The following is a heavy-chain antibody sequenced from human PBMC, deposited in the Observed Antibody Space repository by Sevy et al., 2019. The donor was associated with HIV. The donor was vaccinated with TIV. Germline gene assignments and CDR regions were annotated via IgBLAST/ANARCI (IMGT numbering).Heavy chain of an antibody. J-gene: IGHJ4*02. D-gene: IGHD3-22*01. CDR3: AKDITMIVVADVHFDY. CDR2: ISWNSGRV. V-gene: IGHV3-9*01. Sequence: GGSLRLSCAASGFTFDDYAMHWVRQTPGRGLEWVSVISWNSGRVGYADSVKGRFTISRDNAKNSLYLQMNSLRVEDTALYFCAKDITMIVVADVHFDYWGQGTLVTVSS. CDR1: GFTFDDYA.